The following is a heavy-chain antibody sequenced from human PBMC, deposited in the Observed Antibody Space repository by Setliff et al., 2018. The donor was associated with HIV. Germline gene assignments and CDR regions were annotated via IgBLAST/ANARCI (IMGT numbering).Heavy chain of an antibody. CDR1: GVSINTYY. D-gene: IGHD1-7*01. J-gene: IGHJ5*01. CDR3: ARVRLELRQYWFDS. CDR2: FHYTGGT. Sequence: SETLSLTCSVSGVSINTYYWNWVRQSRTGLEWIGYFHYTGGTSYNPSLTRRVTISADTSKNQFSLNLNSVTAADTAVYYCARVRLELRQYWFDSWGQGSPVTVSS. V-gene: IGHV4-59*12.